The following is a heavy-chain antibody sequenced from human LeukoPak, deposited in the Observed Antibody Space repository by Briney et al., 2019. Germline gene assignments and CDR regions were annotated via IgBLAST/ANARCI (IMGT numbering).Heavy chain of an antibody. J-gene: IGHJ6*02. V-gene: IGHV1-46*01. CDR2: INPSGGST. CDR3: ARGTSSSSWYYYYYGMDV. Sequence: ASVTVSCTASGYTFTSYYMHWVRQAPGQGLEWMGIINPSGGSTSYAQKFQGRVTMTRDTSTSTVYMELSSLRSEDTAVYYCARGTSSSSWYYYYYGMDVWGQGTTVTVSS. D-gene: IGHD6-13*01. CDR1: GYTFTSYY.